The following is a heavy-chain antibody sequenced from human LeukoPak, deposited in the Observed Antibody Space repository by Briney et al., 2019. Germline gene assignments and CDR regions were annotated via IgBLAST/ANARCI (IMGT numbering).Heavy chain of an antibody. CDR1: GGSISSSSYY. CDR3: ARDGGWFVDY. V-gene: IGHV4-39*07. D-gene: IGHD6-19*01. CDR2: IYYSGST. J-gene: IGHJ4*02. Sequence: SETLSLTRTVSGGSISSSSYYWGWIRQPPGKGLEWIGSIYYSGSTYYNPSLKSRVTISVDTSKNQFSLKLSSVTAADTAVYYCARDGGWFVDYWGQGTLVTVSS.